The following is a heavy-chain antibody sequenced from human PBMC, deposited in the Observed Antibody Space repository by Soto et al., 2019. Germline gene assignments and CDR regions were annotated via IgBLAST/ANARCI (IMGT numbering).Heavy chain of an antibody. V-gene: IGHV3-30*03. Sequence: PGGSLRLSCAASGFSFSSYGIHWVRQAPGKGLEWVAVISKEGSMQYYVDSVKGRFTISRDNAENSLYLQMNSLRAEDTAVYYCGRLERIQQGFPASYNGMDAGGEGPPVTVSS. CDR3: GRLERIQQGFPASYNGMDA. CDR1: GFSFSSYG. CDR2: ISKEGSMQ. D-gene: IGHD5-18*01. J-gene: IGHJ6*04.